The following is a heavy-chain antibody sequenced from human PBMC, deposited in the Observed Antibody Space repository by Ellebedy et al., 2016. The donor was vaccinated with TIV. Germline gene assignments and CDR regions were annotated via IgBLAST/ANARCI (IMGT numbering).Heavy chain of an antibody. J-gene: IGHJ4*02. V-gene: IGHV3-23*01. CDR1: GFTFYSHA. CDR2: ISAGGDST. Sequence: GESLKLSCVGSGFTFYSHAMSWVRQTPGKGLEWVSVISAGGDSTEYGDSVKGRFTISRDNSKNTLYLQMNSLRVEDTAVYYCVKLDSSGYYYGRLDYWGQGTLVTVSS. D-gene: IGHD3-22*01. CDR3: VKLDSSGYYYGRLDY.